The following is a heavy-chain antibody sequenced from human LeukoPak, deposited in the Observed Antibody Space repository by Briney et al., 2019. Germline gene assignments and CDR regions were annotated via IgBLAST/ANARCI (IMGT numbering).Heavy chain of an antibody. D-gene: IGHD6-6*01. CDR3: AASASRDY. CDR1: LDSLTELS. Sequence: GASVKVSCKVSLDSLTELSMLWGRQAPGKGLEWMGGFDPEGGETIYAQKFQGRVTMTEDTSTDTDYMELSSLRFEDTAVYYCAASASRDYWGQGTLVTVSS. J-gene: IGHJ4*02. CDR2: FDPEGGET. V-gene: IGHV1-24*01.